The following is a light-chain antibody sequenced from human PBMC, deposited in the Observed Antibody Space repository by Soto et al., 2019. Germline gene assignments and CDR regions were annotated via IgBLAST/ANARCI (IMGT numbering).Light chain of an antibody. CDR2: VAS. J-gene: IGKJ1*01. V-gene: IGKV3-20*01. CDR3: EQYGSSPWT. CDR1: QTIRSNY. Sequence: ETVLTQSPGTLSLSPGERTTLSCRASQTIRSNYLAWYRQTPGQAPRLLIYVASNRATGIADRFSGSGPGTGFTFIITRLEPEYFALYYGEQYGSSPWTFGKGTKVEIK.